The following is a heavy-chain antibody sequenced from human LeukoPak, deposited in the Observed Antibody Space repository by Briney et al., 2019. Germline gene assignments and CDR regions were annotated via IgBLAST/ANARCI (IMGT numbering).Heavy chain of an antibody. J-gene: IGHJ5*02. D-gene: IGHD6-19*01. CDR3: ARREIAVAGIISWFDP. Sequence: SETLSLTCAVYGGSFSGYYWSWIRQPPGKGLEWIGEINHSGSTNCNPSLKSRVTISVDTSKNQFSLKLSSVTAADTAVYYCARREIAVAGIISWFDPWGQGTLVTVSS. CDR1: GGSFSGYY. V-gene: IGHV4-34*01. CDR2: INHSGST.